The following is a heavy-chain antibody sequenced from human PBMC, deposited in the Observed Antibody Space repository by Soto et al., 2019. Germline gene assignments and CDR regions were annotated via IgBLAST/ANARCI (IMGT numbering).Heavy chain of an antibody. D-gene: IGHD6-19*01. CDR2: IYYSGST. CDR3: ARLLGMAGTFHYYYGMDV. CDR1: GGSISSSSYY. Sequence: PSETLSITCTVSGGSISSSSYYWGWIRQPPGKGLEWIGSIYYSGSTYYNPSLKSRVTISVDTSKNQFSLKLSSVTAADTAVYYCARLLGMAGTFHYYYGMDVWGQGTTVTVSS. V-gene: IGHV4-39*01. J-gene: IGHJ6*02.